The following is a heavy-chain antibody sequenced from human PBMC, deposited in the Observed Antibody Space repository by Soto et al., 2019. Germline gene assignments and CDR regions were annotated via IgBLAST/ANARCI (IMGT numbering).Heavy chain of an antibody. J-gene: IGHJ3*01. CDR2: INTDGSGT. CDR3: VREVYSDSEYDGFDV. V-gene: IGHV3-74*01. D-gene: IGHD4-17*01. CDR1: GFTFRRHW. Sequence: EVQLVESGGGLVQPGGSLRLSCGASGFTFRRHWMHWVRQTPGKGLVWVSRINTDGSGTSYADSVQGRFSISRDNAKNTLYLQMSSLRAEDTAVYYCVREVYSDSEYDGFDVWGQGTTVTVSS.